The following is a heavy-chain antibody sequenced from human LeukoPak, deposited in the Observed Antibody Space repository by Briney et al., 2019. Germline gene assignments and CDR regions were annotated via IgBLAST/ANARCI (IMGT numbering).Heavy chain of an antibody. CDR3: ARDYYDSSGYLY. D-gene: IGHD3-22*01. V-gene: IGHV1-18*01. CDR1: GYTFTRFG. Sequence: ASVKVSCKASGYTFTRFGISWVRQAPGQGLEWMGWISAYNGNTNYAQKLQGRVTMTTDTSTSTAYMELRSLRSDNTAVYYCARDYYDSSGYLYWGQGTLVTVSS. CDR2: ISAYNGNT. J-gene: IGHJ4*02.